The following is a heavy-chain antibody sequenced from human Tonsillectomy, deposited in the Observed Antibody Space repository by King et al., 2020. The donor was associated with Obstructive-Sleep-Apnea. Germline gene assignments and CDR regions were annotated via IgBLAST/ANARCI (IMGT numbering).Heavy chain of an antibody. CDR2: INPSGGST. V-gene: IGHV1-46*01. D-gene: IGHD1-1*01. J-gene: IGHJ4*02. CDR3: ARGMEEGFFDY. CDR1: GYTFTSHY. Sequence: QLVQSGAEVKKPGASVKVSCKASGYTFTSHYMHWVRQAPGQGLEWMGIINPSGGSTNYAQKFQGRVTMTRDMSTGTVYMELSSLRSEDTAVYYCARGMEEGFFDYWGQGTLVTVSS.